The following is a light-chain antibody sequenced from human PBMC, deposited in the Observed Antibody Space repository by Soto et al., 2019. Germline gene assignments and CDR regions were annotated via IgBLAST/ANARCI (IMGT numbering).Light chain of an antibody. J-gene: IGLJ1*01. CDR1: SNDVGGYNY. V-gene: IGLV2-14*01. CDR3: SAYTSSSTPYV. Sequence: QSVLSQAASVSGSPGQSITISCTVTSNDVGGYNYVSWYQQHPDTAPKLIIYDVRYRPSGVSDRFSGSKSGNTASLTISGLQAEDEADYYCSAYTSSSTPYVFGSGTKVTVL. CDR2: DVR.